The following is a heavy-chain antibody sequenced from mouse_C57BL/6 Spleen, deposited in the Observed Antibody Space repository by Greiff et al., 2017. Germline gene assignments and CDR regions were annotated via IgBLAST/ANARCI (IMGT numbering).Heavy chain of an antibody. J-gene: IGHJ2*01. CDR3: AREGDGSYFDY. V-gene: IGHV1-61*01. CDR2: LYPSDSET. Sequence: VQLQQPGAELVRPGSSVKLSCKASGYTFTSYWMDWVKQRPGQGLEWIGNLYPSDSETHYNQKFKDKATLTVDKSSSTAYMQLSSLTSEDSAVYYCAREGDGSYFDYWGQGTTLTVSS. D-gene: IGHD2-3*01. CDR1: GYTFTSYW.